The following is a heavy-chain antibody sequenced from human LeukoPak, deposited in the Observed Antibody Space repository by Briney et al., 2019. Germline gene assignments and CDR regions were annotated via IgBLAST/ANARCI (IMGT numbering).Heavy chain of an antibody. V-gene: IGHV4-39*01. CDR3: ARLHGRPSMAPLRRRDEYYFDY. CDR1: GASISSSNYY. J-gene: IGHJ4*02. D-gene: IGHD6-6*01. Sequence: PSETLSLTCAVSGASISSSNYYWGWVRQSPGKGLEWIGNIYSSGNTYYNASLKSRVTMYIDTSKNQFSLKLTSVTAADTAVYYCARLHGRPSMAPLRRRDEYYFDYWGQGTLVTVSS. CDR2: IYSSGNT.